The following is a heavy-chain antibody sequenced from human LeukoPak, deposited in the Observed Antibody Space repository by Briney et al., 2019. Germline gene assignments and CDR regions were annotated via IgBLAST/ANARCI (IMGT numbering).Heavy chain of an antibody. CDR3: ARDYGGNSGWFDP. J-gene: IGHJ5*02. CDR2: INPNSGNT. V-gene: IGHV1-8*03. D-gene: IGHD4-23*01. Sequence: ASVKVSCKASGYTLTGYYMHWVRQAPRQGLEWMGWINPNSGNTGYAQKFQGRVTITRNTSISTAYMELNSLRSEDTAVYYCARDYGGNSGWFDPWGQGTLVTVSS. CDR1: GYTLTGYY.